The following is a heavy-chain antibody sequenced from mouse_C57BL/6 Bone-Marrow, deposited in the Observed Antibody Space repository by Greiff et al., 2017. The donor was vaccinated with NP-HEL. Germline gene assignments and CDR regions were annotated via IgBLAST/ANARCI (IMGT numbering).Heavy chain of an antibody. CDR3: ARDSSGYVYYYAMDY. V-gene: IGHV1-19*01. J-gene: IGHJ4*01. CDR1: GYTFTDYY. Sequence: EVHLQQSGPVLVKPGASVKMSCKASGYTFTDYYMNWVKQSHGKSLEWIGVINPYNGGTSYNQKFKGKATLTVDKSSSTAYMELNSLTSEDSAVYYCARDSSGYVYYYAMDYWGQGTSVTVSS. CDR2: INPYNGGT. D-gene: IGHD3-2*02.